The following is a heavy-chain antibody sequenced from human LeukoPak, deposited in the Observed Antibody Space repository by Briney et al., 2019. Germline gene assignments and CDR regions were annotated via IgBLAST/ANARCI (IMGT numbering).Heavy chain of an antibody. V-gene: IGHV3-33*01. J-gene: IGHJ5*02. D-gene: IGHD3-10*01. CDR2: IWDDGSNK. Sequence: HPGRSLRLSCAASGFTFSSYGMHWVRQAPGKGLEWVAVIWDDGSNKYYADSVKVRFTISRDNSKNTLYLQMNSLRAEDTAVYYCARGKDGSGRGWFDPWGQGTLVTVSS. CDR3: ARGKDGSGRGWFDP. CDR1: GFTFSSYG.